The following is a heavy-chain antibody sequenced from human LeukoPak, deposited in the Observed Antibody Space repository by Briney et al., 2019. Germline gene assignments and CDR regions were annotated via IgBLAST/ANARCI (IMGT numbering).Heavy chain of an antibody. CDR2: IYYSGST. J-gene: IGHJ4*02. CDR1: GGSISSSSYY. Sequence: PSETLSLTCTVSGGSISSSSYYWGWIRQPPGKGLEWIRSIYYSGSTYYNPSLKSRVTISVDTSKNQFSLKLSSVTAADTAVYYCARDGGYSSSWYWGQGTLVTVSS. CDR3: ARDGGYSSSWY. D-gene: IGHD6-13*01. V-gene: IGHV4-39*07.